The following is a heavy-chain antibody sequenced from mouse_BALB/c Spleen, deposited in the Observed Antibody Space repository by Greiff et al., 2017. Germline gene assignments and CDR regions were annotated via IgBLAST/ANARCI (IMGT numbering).Heavy chain of an antibody. CDR3: ARVDGYYSFAY. CDR1: GFTFSDYG. J-gene: IGHJ3*01. Sequence: EVKLMESGGGLVQPGGSRKLSCAASGFTFSDYGMAWVRQAPGKGPEWVAFISNLAYSIYYADTVTGRFTISRENAKNTLYLEMSSLRSEDTAMYYCARVDGYYSFAYWGQGTLVTVSA. V-gene: IGHV5-15*02. CDR2: ISNLAYSI. D-gene: IGHD2-3*01.